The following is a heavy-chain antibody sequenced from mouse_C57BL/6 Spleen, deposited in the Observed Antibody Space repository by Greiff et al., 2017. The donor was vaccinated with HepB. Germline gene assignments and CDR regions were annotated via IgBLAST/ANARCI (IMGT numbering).Heavy chain of an antibody. CDR2: INPNNGGT. V-gene: IGHV1-22*01. D-gene: IGHD2-4*01. CDR1: GYTFTDYN. Sequence: EVQLQQSGPELVKPGASVKMSCKASGYTFTDYNMHWVKQSHGKSLEWIGYINPNNGGTSYNQKFKGKATLTVNKSSSTAYMELRSLTSEDSAVYYCARSYYEGYYYAMDYWGQGTSVTVSS. CDR3: ARSYYEGYYYAMDY. J-gene: IGHJ4*01.